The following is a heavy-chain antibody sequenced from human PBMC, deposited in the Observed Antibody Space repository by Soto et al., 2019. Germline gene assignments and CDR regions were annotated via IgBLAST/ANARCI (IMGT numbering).Heavy chain of an antibody. CDR1: GGSFGKSA. J-gene: IGHJ4*02. Sequence: SVKVFCKSSGGSFGKSAINWVRQTPGQVLEWLGGFIPVYRTLNYAQKFQGRVTITADESTGTAYMTLSSLAADDTAVYYCATGVIWIGYFTVDSWGQGTRVTVSS. CDR3: ATGVIWIGYFTVDS. CDR2: FIPVYRTL. V-gene: IGHV1-69*01. D-gene: IGHD3-3*01.